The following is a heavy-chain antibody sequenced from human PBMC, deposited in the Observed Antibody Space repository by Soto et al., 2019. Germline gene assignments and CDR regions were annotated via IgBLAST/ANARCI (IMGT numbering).Heavy chain of an antibody. CDR2: IYPGDSDT. CDR3: ARLRRRYFDSGRNDAFDI. V-gene: IGHV5-51*01. J-gene: IGHJ3*02. D-gene: IGHD3-9*01. CDR1: GYSFTSYW. Sequence: PGESLKISCKGSGYSFTSYWIGWVRQMPGKGLEWMGIIYPGDSDTRYSPSFQGQVTISADKSISTAYLQWSSLKASDTAMYYCARLRRRYFDSGRNDAFDIWGQGTMVTVSS.